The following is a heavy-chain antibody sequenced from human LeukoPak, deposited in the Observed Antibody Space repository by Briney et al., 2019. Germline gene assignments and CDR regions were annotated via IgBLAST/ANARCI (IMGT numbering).Heavy chain of an antibody. CDR2: INPSGGST. J-gene: IGHJ4*02. D-gene: IGHD5-12*01. CDR1: GYTFTRYY. CDR3: ARREGSGYDYFDY. Sequence: ASVNVSYKPSGYTFTRYYMHWVRQAPAQGLEWMGIINPSGGSTNDAQKFQGRVTMTRDMSTSTVYMELSSLRSEDTAVYDCARREGSGYDYFDYWGQGTLVTVSS. V-gene: IGHV1-46*01.